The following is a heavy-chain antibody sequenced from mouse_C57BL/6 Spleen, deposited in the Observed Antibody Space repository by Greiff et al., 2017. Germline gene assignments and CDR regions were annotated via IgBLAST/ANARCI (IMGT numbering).Heavy chain of an antibody. CDR1: GYTFTDYY. CDR3: ASPNYYGSSYGAMDY. J-gene: IGHJ4*01. D-gene: IGHD1-1*01. V-gene: IGHV1-77*01. CDR2: IGPGSGST. Sequence: QVQLQQSGAELVKPGASVKISCKASGYTFTDYYINWVKQRPGQGLEWIGKIGPGSGSTYYNEKFKGKATLTADKSSSTAYMQLSSLTSEDSAVYFCASPNYYGSSYGAMDYWGQGTSVTVSS.